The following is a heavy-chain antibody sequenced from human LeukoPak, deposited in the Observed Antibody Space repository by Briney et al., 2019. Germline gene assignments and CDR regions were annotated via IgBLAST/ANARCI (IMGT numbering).Heavy chain of an antibody. CDR3: ARDPLRYLRVGHYDY. CDR2: IDYDSSHI. V-gene: IGHV3-21*01. Sequence: GRSLSLSCAASGFTFSNSAMNWVRQVPGKGLEWVSSIDYDSSHIYYAASVRGRFTISRDNARNSVYLQMNSLRVEDTAVYYCARDPLRYLRVGHYDYWGQGTLVAVSS. D-gene: IGHD3-9*01. CDR1: GFTFSNSA. J-gene: IGHJ4*02.